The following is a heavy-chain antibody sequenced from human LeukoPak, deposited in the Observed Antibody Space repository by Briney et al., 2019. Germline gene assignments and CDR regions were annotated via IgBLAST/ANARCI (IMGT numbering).Heavy chain of an antibody. CDR1: GFTFSDYY. CDR3: AREIVILPDYFYYGLDV. Sequence: AGGSLRLSCAASGFTFSDYYMTWIRQAPGKGLEWISFISSSGDSLYYADSVRGRFTISRDNAKNSLFLQMDSLRAEDTAVYYCAREIVILPDYFYYGLDVWGQGTTVIVSS. J-gene: IGHJ6*02. D-gene: IGHD2/OR15-2a*01. CDR2: ISSSGDSL. V-gene: IGHV3-11*01.